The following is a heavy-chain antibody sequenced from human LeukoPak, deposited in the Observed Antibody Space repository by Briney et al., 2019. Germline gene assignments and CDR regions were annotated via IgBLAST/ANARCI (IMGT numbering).Heavy chain of an antibody. D-gene: IGHD3-16*01. V-gene: IGHV3-48*03. CDR2: ISSNADTI. CDR3: SSAYGGLLDH. J-gene: IGHJ4*02. CDR1: GFAFSSYE. Sequence: GGSLRLSCAASGFAFSSYEMNWVRQAPGKGLEWVSYISSNADTIYYADSVKGRFTISRDNAKKSLYLQMHSLRVEETAVYYCSSAYGGLLDHWGQGTLVTVSS.